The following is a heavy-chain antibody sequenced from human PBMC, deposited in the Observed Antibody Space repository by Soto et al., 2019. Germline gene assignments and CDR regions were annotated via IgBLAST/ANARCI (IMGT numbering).Heavy chain of an antibody. CDR2: IFSNDEK. D-gene: IGHD6-13*01. Sequence: QVTVKESGPVLVKPTENLTLTCTVSGFSLSNAGLGVSWIRQPPGKALEWLAHIFSNDEKSYSTSLKRRLTISKDTSKSQVVLTMPNMDPVDTATYYCASTYSTSWYWFDPWGEGTLVTVSS. J-gene: IGHJ5*02. CDR3: ASTYSTSWYWFDP. V-gene: IGHV2-26*04. CDR1: GFSLSNAGLG.